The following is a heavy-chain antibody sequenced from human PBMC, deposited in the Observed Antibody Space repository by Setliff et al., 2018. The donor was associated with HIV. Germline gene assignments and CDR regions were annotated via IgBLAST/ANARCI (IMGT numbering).Heavy chain of an antibody. CDR3: GRLSETAMASFDS. J-gene: IGHJ4*02. CDR2: INHSGST. CDR1: GGSFSSYY. Sequence: PSETLSLTCAVYGGSFSSYYWSWIRQPPGKGLEWIGEINHSGSTNYNPSLKSRVTISVDTSKNQFSLKVSSVTAADTAVYYCGRLSETAMASFDSWGQGTLVTVSS. V-gene: IGHV4-34*01. D-gene: IGHD5-18*01.